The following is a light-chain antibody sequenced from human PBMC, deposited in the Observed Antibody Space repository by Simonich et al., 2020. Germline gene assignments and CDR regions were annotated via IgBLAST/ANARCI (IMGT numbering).Light chain of an antibody. CDR1: QSVSSSY. CDR2: GAS. V-gene: IGKV3-20*01. Sequence: EIVLTQSPGTLSLSPGERATLSCRASQSVSSSYLAWYQQKPGQAPRLLIYGASSRATGIPDRVSGSVSGTDFTLTISRLEPEDFAVYYCQQYGSLLTFGGGTKVEIK. CDR3: QQYGSLLT. J-gene: IGKJ4*01.